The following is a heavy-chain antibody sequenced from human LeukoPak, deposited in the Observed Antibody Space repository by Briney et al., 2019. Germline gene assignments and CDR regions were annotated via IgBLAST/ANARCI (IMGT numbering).Heavy chain of an antibody. J-gene: IGHJ4*02. CDR1: GFTFSSYW. CDR2: IKQDGSEK. Sequence: GGSLRLSCAASGFTFSSYWMSWVRQAPGKGLEWVAHIKQDGSEKYYVDSVKGRFTISRDNAKNSLYLQMNSLRAEDTAVYYCARAPYSGYGLAGIAVAGTGDYWGQGTLVTVSS. D-gene: IGHD6-19*01. V-gene: IGHV3-7*01. CDR3: ARAPYSGYGLAGIAVAGTGDY.